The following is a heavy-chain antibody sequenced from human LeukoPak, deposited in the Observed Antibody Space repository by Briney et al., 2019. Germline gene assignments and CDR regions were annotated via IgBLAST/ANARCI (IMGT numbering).Heavy chain of an antibody. Sequence: ASVKVSCKASGYTFTGYYMHWVRQAPGQGLEWMGWINPNSGGTNYAQKFQGRVTMTRDTSISTAYMELSRLRSDDTAVYYCARERGRGIADRDFDYWGQGTLVTVSS. CDR3: ARERGRGIADRDFDY. D-gene: IGHD6-13*01. CDR2: INPNSGGT. CDR1: GYTFTGYY. V-gene: IGHV1-2*02. J-gene: IGHJ4*02.